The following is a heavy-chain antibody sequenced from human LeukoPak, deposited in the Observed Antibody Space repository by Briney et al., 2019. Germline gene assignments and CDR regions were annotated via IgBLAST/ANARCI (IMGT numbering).Heavy chain of an antibody. CDR3: ARGRYYGGSGTYGFFDY. D-gene: IGHD3-10*01. J-gene: IGHJ4*03. V-gene: IGHV7-4-1*02. CDR1: GYKFISYT. Sequence: ASVKVSCKGSGYKFISYTMNWVRQAPGQGPEWMGWINTDTGNPTYARGFTGQYVFSVDTSVTTAYLQINSLRTEDTAVYYCARGRYYGGSGTYGFFDYWGQGSLVTVSS. CDR2: INTDTGNP.